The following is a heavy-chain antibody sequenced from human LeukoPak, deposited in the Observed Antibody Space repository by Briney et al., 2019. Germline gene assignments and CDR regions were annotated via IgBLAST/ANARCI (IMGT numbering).Heavy chain of an antibody. Sequence: ASVTVSCKASGYTFTSYYMHWVRQAPGQGLEWMGIINPSGGGTSYAQKFQGRVTITRDMSTSTVYMELSSLRSEDTAVYYCARDRILRGISSDFDYWGQGTLVTVSS. V-gene: IGHV1-46*01. CDR2: INPSGGGT. D-gene: IGHD3-10*01. CDR1: GYTFTSYY. CDR3: ARDRILRGISSDFDY. J-gene: IGHJ4*02.